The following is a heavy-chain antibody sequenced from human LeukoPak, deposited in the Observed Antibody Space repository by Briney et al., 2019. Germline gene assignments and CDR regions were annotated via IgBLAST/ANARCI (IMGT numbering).Heavy chain of an antibody. CDR1: GYTFTGYY. J-gene: IGHJ5*02. D-gene: IGHD6-6*01. V-gene: IGHV1-2*02. CDR3: ARTNGIAARSLTDNWFDP. Sequence: ASVKVSCKASGYTFTGYYMHWVRQAPGQGLEWMGWINPNSGGTNYAQKFQGRVTMTRDTSISAAYMELSRLRSDDTAVYYCARTNGIAARSLTDNWFDPWGQGTLVTVSS. CDR2: INPNSGGT.